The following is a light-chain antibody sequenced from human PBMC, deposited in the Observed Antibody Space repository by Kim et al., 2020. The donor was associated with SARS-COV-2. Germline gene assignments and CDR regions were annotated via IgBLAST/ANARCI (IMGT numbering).Light chain of an antibody. V-gene: IGKV3-11*01. CDR3: QQRGS. J-gene: IGKJ5*01. CDR1: QSVTNN. Sequence: ATLSWSPGERATLSCRASQSVTNNLAWYQQKPGQAPRLLMYGASSRATGIPARFSGSGSGTDFTLTISSLEPEDFAIYYCQQRGSFGQGTRLEIK. CDR2: GAS.